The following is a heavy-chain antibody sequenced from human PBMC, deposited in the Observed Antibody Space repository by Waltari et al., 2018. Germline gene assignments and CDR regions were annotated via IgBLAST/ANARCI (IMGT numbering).Heavy chain of an antibody. CDR2: IYWNDDK. J-gene: IGHJ5*02. CDR3: AHTPFYCTGGVCYTGWFDP. V-gene: IGHV2-5*01. CDR1: GFSLSTSGVG. D-gene: IGHD2-8*02. Sequence: QITLKESGPTLVKPTQTLTLTCTFSGFSLSTSGVGVGWIRQPPGKALEWLALIYWNDDKRYSPSLKSRLTITKDTSKNQVVLTMTNMDPVDTATYSCAHTPFYCTGGVCYTGWFDPWGQGTLVTVSS.